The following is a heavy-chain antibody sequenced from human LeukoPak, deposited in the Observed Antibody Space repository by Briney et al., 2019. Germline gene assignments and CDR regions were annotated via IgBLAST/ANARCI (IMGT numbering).Heavy chain of an antibody. CDR1: GGSISSSSYY. D-gene: IGHD3-22*01. J-gene: IGHJ4*02. CDR2: IYYSGST. Sequence: PSETLSLTCTVPGGSISSSSYYWGWIRQPPGKGLEWIGSIYYSGSTYYNPSLKSRVTISVDTSKNQFSLKLSSVTAADTAVYYCARPHSYYDSSGYSDWGQGTLVTVSS. V-gene: IGHV4-39*01. CDR3: ARPHSYYDSSGYSD.